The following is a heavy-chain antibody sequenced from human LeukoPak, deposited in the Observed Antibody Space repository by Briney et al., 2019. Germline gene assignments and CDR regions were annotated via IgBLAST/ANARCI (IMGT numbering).Heavy chain of an antibody. CDR1: GGSISSSSYY. J-gene: IGHJ6*03. D-gene: IGHD5-24*01. Sequence: SETLSLTRTVSGGSISSSSYYWGWIRQPPGKGLEWIGSIYYSGSTYYNPSLKSRVTISVDTSKNQFSLKLSSVTAADTAVYYCARGRRDGYTLYYMDVWGKGTTVTVSS. CDR3: ARGRRDGYTLYYMDV. V-gene: IGHV4-39*07. CDR2: IYYSGST.